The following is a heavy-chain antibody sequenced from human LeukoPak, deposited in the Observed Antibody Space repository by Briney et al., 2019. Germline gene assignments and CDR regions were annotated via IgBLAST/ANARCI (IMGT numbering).Heavy chain of an antibody. V-gene: IGHV3-48*03. J-gene: IGHJ3*02. CDR2: ISSSGSTI. CDR3: ARDCGGGSCYGPYDAFDI. D-gene: IGHD2-15*01. CDR1: GFTFSSYE. Sequence: GGSLRLSCAASGFTFSSYEMNWVRQAPGKGLEWVSYISSSGSTIYYADSVKGRFTISRDKAKNSLYLQMNSLRAEDTAVYYCARDCGGGSCYGPYDAFDIWGQGTMVTVSS.